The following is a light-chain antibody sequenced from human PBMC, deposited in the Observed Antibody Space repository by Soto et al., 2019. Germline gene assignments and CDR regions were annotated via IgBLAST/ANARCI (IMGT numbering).Light chain of an antibody. J-gene: IGLJ1*01. CDR1: SSDVGGYNY. CDR2: EVT. CDR3: GSYTSSNTLV. Sequence: QSVLTQPASVSGSPGQSITISCTETSSDVGGYNYVSWYQQHPGKAPKLLIYEVTYRPSGVSNRFSGSKSGNTASLTISGLQAEDEADYFCGSYTSSNTLVFGTGTKLTVL. V-gene: IGLV2-14*03.